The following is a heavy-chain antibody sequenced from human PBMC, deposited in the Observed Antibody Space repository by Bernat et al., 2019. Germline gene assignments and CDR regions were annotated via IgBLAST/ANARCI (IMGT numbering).Heavy chain of an antibody. CDR2: IRSKSDGGTT. V-gene: IGHV3-15*07. CDR3: TTGRD. CDR1: GFILSDAW. Sequence: EVQLVESGGGLVKPGGSLRLSCAASGFILSDAWMSWVRQAPGKRLEWVGRIRSKSDGGTTDYAAFVKGGFTISRDDSKNTLYLQMNSLKTEDTAVYYCTTGRDWGQGTLVIVSS. J-gene: IGHJ4*02.